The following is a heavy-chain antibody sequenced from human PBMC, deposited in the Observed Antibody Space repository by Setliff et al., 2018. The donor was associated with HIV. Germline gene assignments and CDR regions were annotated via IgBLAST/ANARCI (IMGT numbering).Heavy chain of an antibody. CDR1: GYTFSSYG. J-gene: IGHJ3*02. Sequence: ASVKVSCKASGYTFSSYGFSWVRQVPGQGPEWMGWINGNNGNRNYAQRLQGRVTMTTDTSTSTAYMELRSLRSDDTAVYYCAREGLLGIWGQGTMVTVSS. CDR2: INGNNGNR. CDR3: AREGLLGI. V-gene: IGHV1-18*01. D-gene: IGHD3-16*01.